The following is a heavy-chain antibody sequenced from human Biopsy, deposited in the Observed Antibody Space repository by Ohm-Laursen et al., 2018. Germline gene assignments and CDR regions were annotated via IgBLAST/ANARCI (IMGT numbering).Heavy chain of an antibody. D-gene: IGHD1-14*01. V-gene: IGHV4-4*07. Sequence: GTLSLTCTVSGGSLSSYSWRWIRQPAGKGLEWIGQIYTRGITNYNPSLKSRVTMSVDPSKKKFSLRVSSVTAADTAVYYCARDRDRRGWFDPWGQGTLVTVSS. CDR1: GGSLSSYS. CDR2: IYTRGIT. CDR3: ARDRDRRGWFDP. J-gene: IGHJ5*02.